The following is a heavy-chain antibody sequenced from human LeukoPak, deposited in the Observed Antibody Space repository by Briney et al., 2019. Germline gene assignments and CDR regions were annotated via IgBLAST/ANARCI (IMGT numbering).Heavy chain of an antibody. V-gene: IGHV3-53*01. Sequence: GGSLRLSCAASGFTVSSNYMSWVRQAPGKGLEWVSVIYSGGSTYYADSVKGRFTISRDNSKNPLYLQMNSLRAEDTAVYYCARESRDGYNFDYWGQGTLVTVSS. J-gene: IGHJ4*02. D-gene: IGHD5-24*01. CDR2: IYSGGST. CDR3: ARESRDGYNFDY. CDR1: GFTVSSNY.